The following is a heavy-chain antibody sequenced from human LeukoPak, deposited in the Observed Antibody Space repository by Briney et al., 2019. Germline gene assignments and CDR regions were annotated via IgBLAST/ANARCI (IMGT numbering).Heavy chain of an antibody. CDR2: INPKSGGT. Sequence: ASVKVSCKASGYSFTGHYMHWVRQAPGQGLEWMGWINPKSGGTNYAQKFQGRVTMTRDTSISTAYMDMSSLRSDDTAVYYCARNLWFGESSHAFDMWGQGTMVTVSS. CDR1: GYSFTGHY. J-gene: IGHJ3*02. CDR3: ARNLWFGESSHAFDM. V-gene: IGHV1-2*02. D-gene: IGHD3-10*01.